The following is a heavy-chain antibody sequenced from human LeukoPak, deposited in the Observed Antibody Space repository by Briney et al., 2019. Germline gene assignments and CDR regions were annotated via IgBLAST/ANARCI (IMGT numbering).Heavy chain of an antibody. J-gene: IGHJ3*02. V-gene: IGHV1-18*01. CDR3: ARDYGRDYYDSSGYLGAFDI. CDR1: GYTFTSYG. CDR2: ISAYNGNT. D-gene: IGHD3-22*01. Sequence: ASVKVSCKASGYTFTSYGISWVRQAPGQGLEWMGWISAYNGNTNYAQKLQGRVTMTTDTSTSTAYMELRSLRSDDTAVYYCARDYGRDYYDSSGYLGAFDIWGQGTMVTVSS.